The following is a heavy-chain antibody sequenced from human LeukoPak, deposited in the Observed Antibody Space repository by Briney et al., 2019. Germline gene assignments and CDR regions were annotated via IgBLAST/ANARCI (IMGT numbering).Heavy chain of an antibody. V-gene: IGHV4-59*12. CDR1: GFTFSSYE. CDR3: ARETWDSRGYPPPRSGWYFDL. CDR2: IYYSEST. D-gene: IGHD3-22*01. Sequence: GSLRLSCAVSGFTFSSYEMNWVRQPPGKGLEWIGNIYYSESTYYNPSLKSRVTISLDRSKNQFSLKLSSVTAADTAVYYCARETWDSRGYPPPRSGWYFDLWGRGTLVTVSS. J-gene: IGHJ2*01.